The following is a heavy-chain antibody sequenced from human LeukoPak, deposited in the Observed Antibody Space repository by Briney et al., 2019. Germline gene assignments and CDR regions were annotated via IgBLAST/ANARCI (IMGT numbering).Heavy chain of an antibody. CDR3: ARAPDSLNY. J-gene: IGHJ4*02. CDR1: GFTFSSYE. CDR2: ISSSGSTI. V-gene: IGHV3-48*03. Sequence: GGSLRLSCAASGFTFSSYEMNWVRQAPGKGLEWVSYISSSGSTIYYADSVKGRFTISRDNAKNSLYLQMNSLRAEDTAVYYCARAPDSLNYWGQGTLVTVSS. D-gene: IGHD3-16*01.